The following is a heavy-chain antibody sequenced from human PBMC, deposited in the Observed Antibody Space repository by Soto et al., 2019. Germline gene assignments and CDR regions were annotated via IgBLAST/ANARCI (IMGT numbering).Heavy chain of an antibody. J-gene: IGHJ4*02. V-gene: IGHV4-30-4*01. D-gene: IGHD6-6*01. Sequence: PSETLSLTCTVSGGSISSGGYYWSWIRQPPGKGLEWIGYIYYSGSTYYNPSLKSRVTISVDTSKNQLSLKLSSVTAADTAVYYCARVGSSIATRPFDYWGQGTLVTVSS. CDR1: GGSISSGGYY. CDR2: IYYSGST. CDR3: ARVGSSIATRPFDY.